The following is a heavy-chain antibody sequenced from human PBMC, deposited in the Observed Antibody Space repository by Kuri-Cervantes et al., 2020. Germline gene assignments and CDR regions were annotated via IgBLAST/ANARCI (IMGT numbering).Heavy chain of an antibody. J-gene: IGHJ4*02. D-gene: IGHD5-18*01. CDR3: ARDRYRYSYGQPFDY. CDR2: ISGSGGST. CDR1: GFTFSSYA. Sequence: GGSLRLSCAASGFTFSSYAMSWVRQAPGKGLEWDSAISGSGGSTYYADSVKGRFTISRDNSKNTLYLQMISLRAEDTAVYYCARDRYRYSYGQPFDYWGQGTLVTVSS. V-gene: IGHV3-23*01.